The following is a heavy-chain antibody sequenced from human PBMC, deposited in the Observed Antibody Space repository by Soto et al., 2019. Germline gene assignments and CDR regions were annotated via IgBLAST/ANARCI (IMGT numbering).Heavy chain of an antibody. D-gene: IGHD1-26*01. Sequence: SETLSLTCTVSGASSRSNTYYWGWIRQPPGKGLEWIGEINHTGGTHYNPSLKSRVTMSVDTSKNQFSLRLSSVTAADTAIYYCVRDGTKNLRDRFEPWGRGILVTVSS. V-gene: IGHV4-39*07. CDR1: GASSRSNTYY. J-gene: IGHJ5*02. CDR2: INHTGGT. CDR3: VRDGTKNLRDRFEP.